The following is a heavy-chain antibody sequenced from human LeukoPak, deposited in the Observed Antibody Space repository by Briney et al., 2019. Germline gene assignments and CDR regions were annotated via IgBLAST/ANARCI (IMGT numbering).Heavy chain of an antibody. CDR2: INHSGST. Sequence: SETLSLTCAVYGGSFSGYYWSWIRQPPGKGLEWIGEINHSGSTNYNPSLKSRVTISVDTSKNQFSLKLSSVTAADTAVYYCARSRELWFGEFDPWGQGTLVTVSS. CDR1: GGSFSGYY. J-gene: IGHJ5*02. CDR3: ARSRELWFGEFDP. D-gene: IGHD3-10*01. V-gene: IGHV4-34*01.